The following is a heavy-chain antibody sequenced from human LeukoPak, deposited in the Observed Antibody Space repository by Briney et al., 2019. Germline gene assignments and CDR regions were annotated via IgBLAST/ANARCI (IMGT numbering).Heavy chain of an antibody. CDR3: ARASEWELLDLGGFDY. CDR2: IYYSGST. D-gene: IGHD1-26*01. Sequence: SETLSLTCTVSGVSISSGGYYWSWIRQHPGKGLEWIGYIYYSGSTYYNPSLKSRVTISVDTSKNQFSLKLSSVTAADTAVYYCARASEWELLDLGGFDYWGQGTLVNVSS. J-gene: IGHJ4*02. V-gene: IGHV4-31*03. CDR1: GVSISSGGYY.